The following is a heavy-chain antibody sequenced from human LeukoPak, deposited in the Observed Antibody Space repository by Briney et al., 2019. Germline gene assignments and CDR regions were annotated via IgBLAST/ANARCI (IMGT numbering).Heavy chain of an antibody. J-gene: IGHJ4*02. CDR3: ARASGGGYGGVFDY. V-gene: IGHV1-46*01. CDR2: INPSGGST. Sequence: ASVKVSCKASGYTFTSYYMLRVRQAPGQGLEWMGIINPSGGSTNYAQKFQGRVTMTRDMSTSTVYMQLSSLRSDDTAVYYCARASGGGYGGVFDYWGQGTLVTVSS. D-gene: IGHD1-26*01. CDR1: GYTFTSYY.